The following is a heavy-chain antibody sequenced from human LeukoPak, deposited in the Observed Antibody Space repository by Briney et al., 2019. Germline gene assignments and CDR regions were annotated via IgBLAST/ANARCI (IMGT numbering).Heavy chain of an antibody. J-gene: IGHJ4*02. CDR3: AKVPTPTGFYMHF. CDR2: ISGDGSTT. D-gene: IGHD3-9*01. V-gene: IGHV3-43*02. Sequence: GGSLRLPCAASGFTFDDYAMHWVRQGPGKGLEWVSYISGDGSTTYYAESVKGRFTISRDNSKTSLYLQMNSLRTEDTALYYCAKVPTPTGFYMHFWGQGTLVTVSS. CDR1: GFTFDDYA.